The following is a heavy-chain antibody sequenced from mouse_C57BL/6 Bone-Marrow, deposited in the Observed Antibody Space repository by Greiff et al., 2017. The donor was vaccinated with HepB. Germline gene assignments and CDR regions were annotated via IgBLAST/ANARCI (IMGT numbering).Heavy chain of an antibody. CDR3: ARRSGDGYYGIAY. V-gene: IGHV1-76*01. Sequence: VQLQQSGAELVRPGASVKLSCKASGYTFTDYYINWVKQRPGQGLEWIARIYPGSGNTYYNEKFKGKATLTAEKSSSTAYMQLSSLTSEGSAVYFCARRSGDGYYGIAYWGQGTLVTVSA. CDR2: IYPGSGNT. D-gene: IGHD2-3*01. J-gene: IGHJ3*01. CDR1: GYTFTDYY.